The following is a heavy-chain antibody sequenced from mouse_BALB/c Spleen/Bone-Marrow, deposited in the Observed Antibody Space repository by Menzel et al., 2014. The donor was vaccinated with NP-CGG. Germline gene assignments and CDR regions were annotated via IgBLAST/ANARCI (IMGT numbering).Heavy chain of an antibody. CDR2: ISYSGNT. CDR3: ARWGDYDLYAMDY. CDR1: GYSITSDYA. V-gene: IGHV3-2*02. Sequence: EVHLVESGPGLVKPSQSLSLTCTVTGYSITSDYAWNWIRQFPGNKLEWMGYISYSGNTNYNPSLKSRISITRDTSKNQFFLHLNSVTTEDTATYYCARWGDYDLYAMDYWGQGTSVTASS. D-gene: IGHD2-4*01. J-gene: IGHJ4*01.